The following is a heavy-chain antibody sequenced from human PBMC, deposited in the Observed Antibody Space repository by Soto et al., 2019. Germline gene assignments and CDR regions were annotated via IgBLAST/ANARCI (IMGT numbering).Heavy chain of an antibody. CDR1: GYTFTSYG. D-gene: IGHD6-19*01. V-gene: IGHV1-18*01. Sequence: ASVKVSCKASGYTFTSYGISWVRQAPGQGLEWMGWISAYNGNTNYAQKLQGRVTMTTDASTSTAYMELRSLRSDDTAVYYCARDRGMLEQWLVLYYYYGMDVWG. J-gene: IGHJ6*02. CDR3: ARDRGMLEQWLVLYYYYGMDV. CDR2: ISAYNGNT.